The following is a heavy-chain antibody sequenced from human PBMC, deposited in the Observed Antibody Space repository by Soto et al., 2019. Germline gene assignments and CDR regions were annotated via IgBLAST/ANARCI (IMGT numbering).Heavy chain of an antibody. D-gene: IGHD3-10*01. CDR3: ARAITFDY. CDR1: GFTFSSYA. CDR2: ISYDGSNK. J-gene: IGHJ4*02. V-gene: IGHV3-30-3*01. Sequence: GGSLRLSCAASGFTFSSYAMHWVRQAPGKGLEWVAVISYDGSNKYYADSVKGRFTISRDNPKNTLYLQMNSLRAEDTAVYYCARAITFDYWGQGTLVTVSS.